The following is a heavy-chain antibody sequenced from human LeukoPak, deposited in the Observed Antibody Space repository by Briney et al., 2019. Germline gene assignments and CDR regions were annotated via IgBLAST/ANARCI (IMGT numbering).Heavy chain of an antibody. CDR2: IWYDGNNK. V-gene: IGHV3-33*06. Sequence: GGSLRLSCAASGFTFSSYGMHWVRQAPGKGLEWVAVIWYDGNNKYYAESVKGRFTISRDTSKNTLYLQMNSLRAEDTAVYYCAKDRLPLGELSLFDYWGQGTLVTVSS. CDR1: GFTFSSYG. J-gene: IGHJ4*02. CDR3: AKDRLPLGELSLFDY. D-gene: IGHD3-16*02.